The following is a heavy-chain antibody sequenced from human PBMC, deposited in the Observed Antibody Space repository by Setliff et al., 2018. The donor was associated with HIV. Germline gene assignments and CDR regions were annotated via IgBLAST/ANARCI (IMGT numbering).Heavy chain of an antibody. Sequence: SETLSLTCTVSGGSISSSNYYWGWIRQPPGKGREWIGSIFYSGSANYNPSLKGRVTISLDTSNNQFSLKVNSVTAADTAIYYCARGGPTVAYGVDVWGQGTTVTVSS. CDR2: IFYSGSA. J-gene: IGHJ6*02. D-gene: IGHD4-17*01. CDR3: ARGGPTVAYGVDV. V-gene: IGHV4-39*07. CDR1: GGSISSSNYY.